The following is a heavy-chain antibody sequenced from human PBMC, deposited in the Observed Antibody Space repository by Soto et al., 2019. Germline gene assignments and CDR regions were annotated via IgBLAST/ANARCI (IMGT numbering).Heavy chain of an antibody. CDR3: ARHAWLEN. CDR1: GFSVSGDT. Sequence: EVQLVETGGGLIYPGGSLRLSCAASGFSVSGDTMNWVRQAPGKVLEWISAIYSGGNTNNAGSVKGRLTISRDTSKNTLYLQMNSLRVEETGVYYCARHAWLENWGQGTLVTVSS. J-gene: IGHJ4*02. D-gene: IGHD3-9*01. V-gene: IGHV3-53*02. CDR2: IYSGGNT.